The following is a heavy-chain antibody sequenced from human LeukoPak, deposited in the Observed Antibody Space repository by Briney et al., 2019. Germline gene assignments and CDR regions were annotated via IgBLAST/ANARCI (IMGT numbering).Heavy chain of an antibody. CDR2: ISGSGGST. Sequence: GGSLRLSCAASGFTFSSYGMNWVRQAPGKGLEWVSAISGSGGSTHYADSVKGRFTISRDNSKNTLYLQMNSLRAEDTAVYYCAKDELVYCGGDCPFDYWGQGTLVTVSS. J-gene: IGHJ4*02. CDR3: AKDELVYCGGDCPFDY. D-gene: IGHD2-21*02. V-gene: IGHV3-23*01. CDR1: GFTFSSYG.